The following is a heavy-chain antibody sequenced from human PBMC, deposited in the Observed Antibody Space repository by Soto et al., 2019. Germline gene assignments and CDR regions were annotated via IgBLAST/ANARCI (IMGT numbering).Heavy chain of an antibody. CDR3: TMAGGGIAAVIKTVYSFYGVDV. J-gene: IGHJ6*02. D-gene: IGHD6-13*01. CDR1: GFTFSNAC. V-gene: IGHV3-15*01. Sequence: GGSLRLSCAASGFTFSNACISWGRQAPGKGMELVGLGNSKTDGGTTDYAANVKGRFTISSDHSHNTLHLLMNSLKTEDSAVYYCTMAGGGIAAVIKTVYSFYGVDVWGQGTTVTVSS. CDR2: GNSKTDGGTT.